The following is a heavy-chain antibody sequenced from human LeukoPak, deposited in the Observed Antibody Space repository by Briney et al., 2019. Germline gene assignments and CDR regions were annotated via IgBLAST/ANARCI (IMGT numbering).Heavy chain of an antibody. V-gene: IGHV3-9*03. D-gene: IGHD1-14*01. J-gene: IGHJ4*02. CDR2: ISWNSGSI. CDR1: GFTFDDYA. Sequence: GGSLRPSCAASGFTFDDYAMHWVRQAPGKGLEWVSGISWNSGSIGYADSVKGRFTISRDNAKNSLYLQMNSLRAEDMALYYCAKDVVAASTGFFDYWGQGTLVTVSS. CDR3: AKDVVAASTGFFDY.